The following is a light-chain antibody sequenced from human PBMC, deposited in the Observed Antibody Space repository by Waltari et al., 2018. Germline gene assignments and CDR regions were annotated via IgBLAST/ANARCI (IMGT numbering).Light chain of an antibody. CDR3: QQQTEYTRT. CDR1: RVIGNK. J-gene: IGKJ2*01. CDR2: SAS. V-gene: IGKV1-9*01. Sequence: DIQLTQSPSFLSASVGDRVTITCRASRVIGNKLAWYQQKRGQAPRVLIYSASTLQHGVPSRFSASASGTDFTLTITGLQPEDVATYYCQQQTEYTRTFGRGT.